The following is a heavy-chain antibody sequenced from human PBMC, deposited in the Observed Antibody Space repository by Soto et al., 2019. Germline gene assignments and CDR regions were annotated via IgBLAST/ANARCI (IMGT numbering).Heavy chain of an antibody. V-gene: IGHV4-31*03. CDR1: GGSISSGGYY. Sequence: PSETLSLTCTVSGGSISSGGYYWSWIRQHPGKGLEWIGYIYYSGSTYYNPSLKSRVTISVDTSKNQFSLKLSSVTAADTAVYYCAGWVRGAYYYYGMDVWGQGTTVTVSS. CDR2: IYYSGST. CDR3: AGWVRGAYYYYGMDV. D-gene: IGHD3-10*01. J-gene: IGHJ6*02.